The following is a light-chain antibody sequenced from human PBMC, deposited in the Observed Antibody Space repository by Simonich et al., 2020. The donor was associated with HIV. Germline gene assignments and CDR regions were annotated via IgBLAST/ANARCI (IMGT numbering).Light chain of an antibody. CDR3: QQYYSYPYS. J-gene: IGKJ2*03. CDR1: QSISSY. CDR2: AAS. V-gene: IGKV1-39*01. Sequence: DIQMTQSPSSLSASVGDRVTITCRASQSISSYLNWYHQKPGKAPKLLIYAASTLQSGVPSRFSGSGSGTDFTLTISCLQSEDFATYYCQQYYSYPYSFGQGTKLEIK.